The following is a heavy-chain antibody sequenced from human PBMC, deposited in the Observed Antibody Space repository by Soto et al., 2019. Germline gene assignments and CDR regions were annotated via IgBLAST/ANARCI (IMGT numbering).Heavy chain of an antibody. CDR2: IYYSGST. V-gene: IGHV4-61*01. D-gene: IGHD1-26*01. Sequence: KSSETLSLTCTVSRGSLSSGSYYWTWIRQPPGKGLEWIGYIYYSGSTNYNPSLKSRVTISVDTSKNQFSLKLSSVTAADTAVYYCPIHRYYLRLDFWSQGTLV. J-gene: IGHJ4*02. CDR1: RGSLSSGSYY. CDR3: PIHRYYLRLDF.